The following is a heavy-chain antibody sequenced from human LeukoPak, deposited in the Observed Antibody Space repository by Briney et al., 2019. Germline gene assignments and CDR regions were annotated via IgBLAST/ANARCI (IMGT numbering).Heavy chain of an antibody. CDR1: GFTFTMFG. Sequence: GGSLRLSCAASGFTFTMFGMNWVRQAPGKGLEWVSYIDARSGIVYYADSVQGRFTISRDNSKNTLYLQMTSLRVEDSGVYYCARHECNYYLSSLPLDYWGQGTRVTVSS. CDR3: ARHECNYYLSSLPLDY. CDR2: IDARSGIV. V-gene: IGHV3-48*01. J-gene: IGHJ4*02. D-gene: IGHD3-10*01.